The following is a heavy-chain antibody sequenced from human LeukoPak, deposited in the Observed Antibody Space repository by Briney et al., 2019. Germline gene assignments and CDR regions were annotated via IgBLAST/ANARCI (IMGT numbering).Heavy chain of an antibody. D-gene: IGHD1-26*01. Sequence: GGSLRLSCAASGFTFSSYDMHWVRQATGKGLEWVSAIGTAGDTYYPGSVKGRFTISRENAKNSLYLQMNSLRAGDTAVYYCASDSGSCYDSHGYYGMDVWGQGTTVTVSS. J-gene: IGHJ6*02. CDR1: GFTFSSYD. CDR2: IGTAGDT. V-gene: IGHV3-13*01. CDR3: ASDSGSCYDSHGYYGMDV.